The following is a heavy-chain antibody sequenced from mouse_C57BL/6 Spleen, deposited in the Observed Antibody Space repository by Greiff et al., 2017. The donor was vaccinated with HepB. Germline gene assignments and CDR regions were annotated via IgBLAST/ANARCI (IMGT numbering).Heavy chain of an antibody. D-gene: IGHD1-1*01. CDR2: ISNGGGST. CDR1: GFAFSDYY. Sequence: EVKLVESGGGLVQPGGSLKLSCAASGFAFSDYYMYWVRQTPEKRLEWVAYISNGGGSTYYPDTVKGRFTISRDNAKNTLYLQMSRLKSEDTAMYYCARGYYGSKNYFDYWGQGTTLTVSS. J-gene: IGHJ2*01. V-gene: IGHV5-12*01. CDR3: ARGYYGSKNYFDY.